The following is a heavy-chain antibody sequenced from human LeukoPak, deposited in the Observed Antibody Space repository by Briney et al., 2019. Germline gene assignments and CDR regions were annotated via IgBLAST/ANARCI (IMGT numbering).Heavy chain of an antibody. V-gene: IGHV4-59*01. J-gene: IGHJ4*02. Sequence: SETLSLTCTVSGGSISSYYCSWIRQPPGEGLEWIGYIYYSGSTNYNPSLKSRVTISVDTSKNQFSLKLSSATAADTAVYYCARGPYGKLDYWRQGTLVTVSS. CDR2: IYYSGST. D-gene: IGHD4-17*01. CDR3: ARGPYGKLDY. CDR1: GGSISSYY.